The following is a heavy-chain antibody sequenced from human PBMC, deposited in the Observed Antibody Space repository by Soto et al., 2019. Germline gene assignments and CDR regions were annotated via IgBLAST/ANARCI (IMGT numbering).Heavy chain of an antibody. CDR2: ISSSSSYI. J-gene: IGHJ4*02. Sequence: EVQLVESGGGLVKPGGSLRLSCAASGFTFSSYSMNWVRQAPGKGLEWVSSISSSSSYIYYADSVKGRFTISRDNAKNTLYMQMNSMRAEDTAVYYCARGATAMPLEYWGQGTLVTVSS. CDR1: GFTFSSYS. V-gene: IGHV3-21*01. D-gene: IGHD5-18*01. CDR3: ARGATAMPLEY.